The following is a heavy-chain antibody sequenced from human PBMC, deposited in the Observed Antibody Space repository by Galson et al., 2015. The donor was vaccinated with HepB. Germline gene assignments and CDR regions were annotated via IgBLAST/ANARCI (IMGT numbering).Heavy chain of an antibody. Sequence: SLRLSCAASGFAFSTYWMTWVRQAPGKGLEWVANIKQDGSEKYYVDSVKGRFTISRDNAKNSLFLQMNSLRAEDAAVYYCARGWYAYDCWGQGTLVTVSS. J-gene: IGHJ4*02. V-gene: IGHV3-7*04. CDR1: GFAFSTYW. CDR2: IKQDGSEK. CDR3: ARGWYAYDC. D-gene: IGHD6-13*01.